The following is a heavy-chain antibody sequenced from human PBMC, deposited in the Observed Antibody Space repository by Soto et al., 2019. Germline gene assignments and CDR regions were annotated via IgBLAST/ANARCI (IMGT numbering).Heavy chain of an antibody. CDR3: AGGSPPRNY. D-gene: IGHD2-15*01. J-gene: IGHJ4*02. Sequence: QVQLVQSGAEVKKPGASVKASCKASGYTFTDYAMHWVRQAPGQRLEWMGWINAGNGNTKYSQKFQGRVTLTRDTSASTAYLELSSLTSEDTAVYYCAGGSPPRNYWGQGTLVTVSS. CDR1: GYTFTDYA. V-gene: IGHV1-3*01. CDR2: INAGNGNT.